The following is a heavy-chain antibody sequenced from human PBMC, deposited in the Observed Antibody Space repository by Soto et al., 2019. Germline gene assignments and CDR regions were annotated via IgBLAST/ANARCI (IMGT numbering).Heavy chain of an antibody. CDR2: IKSKTGGGTT. Sequence: GGALRLSCAASGFSFSNAWMSWVRQAPGKGLEWVGRIKSKTGGGTTDCAAPMKGRFTISRDDSKNTLYLQMNSLNTEDTAVYYCTTEIETYYCDSSGYYYFDYWGQGTLVTVSS. J-gene: IGHJ4*02. D-gene: IGHD3-22*01. CDR1: GFSFSNAW. V-gene: IGHV3-15*01. CDR3: TTEIETYYCDSSGYYYFDY.